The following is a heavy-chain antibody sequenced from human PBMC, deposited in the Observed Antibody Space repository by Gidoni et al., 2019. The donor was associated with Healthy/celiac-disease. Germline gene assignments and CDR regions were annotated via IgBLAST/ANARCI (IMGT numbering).Heavy chain of an antibody. CDR1: GFTFSSYA. D-gene: IGHD5-18*01. J-gene: IGHJ3*02. V-gene: IGHV3-23*01. CDR2: IRGSGGST. CDR3: AGGYSYGPSNDAFDI. Sequence: EVQLLESGGGLVQPGGSLRLSCAASGFTFSSYAMSWVRQAPGKGLEWVSAIRGSGGSTYYADSVKGRFTISRDNSKNTLYLQMNSLRAEDTAVYYCAGGYSYGPSNDAFDIWGQGTMVTVSS.